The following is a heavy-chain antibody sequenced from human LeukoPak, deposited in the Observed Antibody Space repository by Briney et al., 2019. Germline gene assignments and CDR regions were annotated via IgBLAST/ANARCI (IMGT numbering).Heavy chain of an antibody. CDR1: GGSISSSSYW. CDR3: ARNYYESSGYYPWNFDY. Sequence: SETLSLTCTVSGGSISSSSYWWGWIRQPPGKGLEWIANIYYSGSTHYNPSLKSRVTLSIEKSKNQFSLKLSSVTAADTAVYYCARNYYESSGYYPWNFDYWGQGTLVTVSS. CDR2: IYYSGST. V-gene: IGHV4-39*01. D-gene: IGHD3-22*01. J-gene: IGHJ4*02.